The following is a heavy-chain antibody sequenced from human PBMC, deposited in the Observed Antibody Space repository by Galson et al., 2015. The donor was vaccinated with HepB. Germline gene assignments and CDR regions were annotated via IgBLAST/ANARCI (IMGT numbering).Heavy chain of an antibody. V-gene: IGHV3-48*04. D-gene: IGHD4-17*01. J-gene: IGHJ4*02. CDR2: ISSSSSTI. CDR3: ARDLYGDRGY. CDR1: GFTFSSYS. Sequence: SRRLSCAASGFTFSSYSMNWVRQAPGKGLEWASYISSSSSTIYYADSVKGRFTISRDNAKNSLYLQMNSLRAEDTAVYYCARDLYGDRGYWGQGTLVTVSS.